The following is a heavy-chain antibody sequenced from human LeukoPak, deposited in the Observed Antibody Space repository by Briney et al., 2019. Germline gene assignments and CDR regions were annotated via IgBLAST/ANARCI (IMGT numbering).Heavy chain of an antibody. J-gene: IGHJ3*01. D-gene: IGHD3-3*01. CDR1: GYTFTCYY. CDR3: AKSITMFGVVLPS. CDR2: INPNSGGT. Sequence: ASVKVSCKVSGYTFTCYYMHWVRQAPGQGLEWMGWINPNSGGTSYAQKFQGRVTMTRDTSISTAYMELSRLRCDDTAVYYCAKSITMFGVVLPSWGQGTMVTVSS. V-gene: IGHV1-2*02.